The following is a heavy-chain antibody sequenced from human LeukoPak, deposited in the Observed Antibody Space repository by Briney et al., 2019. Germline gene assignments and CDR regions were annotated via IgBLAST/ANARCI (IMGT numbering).Heavy chain of an antibody. D-gene: IGHD5-12*01. Sequence: SETLSLTCTVSGGSISSYYWGWIRQPPGKGLEWIGSIYYSGSTYYNPSLKSRVTISVDTSKNQFSLKLSSVTAADTAVYYCARDSDIVATDFDYWGQGTLVTVSS. J-gene: IGHJ4*02. CDR3: ARDSDIVATDFDY. CDR2: IYYSGST. CDR1: GGSISSYY. V-gene: IGHV4-39*07.